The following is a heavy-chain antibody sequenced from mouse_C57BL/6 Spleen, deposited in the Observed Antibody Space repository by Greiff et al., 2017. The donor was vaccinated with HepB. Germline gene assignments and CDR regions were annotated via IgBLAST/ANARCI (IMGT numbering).Heavy chain of an antibody. CDR3: ARGPFTTIVAARYFDV. Sequence: VQLQQSGPELVKPGASVKISCKASGYAFSSSWMNWVKQRPGKGLEWIGRIYPGDGDTNYNGKFKGKATLTADKSSSTAYMQLSSLTSEDSAVYFCARGPFTTIVAARYFDVWGTGTTVTVSS. CDR2: IYPGDGDT. J-gene: IGHJ1*03. CDR1: GYAFSSSW. D-gene: IGHD1-1*01. V-gene: IGHV1-82*01.